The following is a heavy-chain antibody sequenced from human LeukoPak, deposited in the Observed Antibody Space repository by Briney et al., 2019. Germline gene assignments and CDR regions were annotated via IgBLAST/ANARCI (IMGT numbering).Heavy chain of an antibody. CDR2: ISGSGDNT. J-gene: IGHJ4*02. CDR1: GFTFSSYA. CDR3: ARDYRYGIDY. D-gene: IGHD2-15*01. V-gene: IGHV3-23*01. Sequence: GGSLRLSCAASGFTFSSYAMSWVRQAPGKGLEWVSGISGSGDNTYYGDSVKGRFTISRDTAKNSLYLQLNSLRAEDTAVYYCARDYRYGIDYWGQGTLVTVSS.